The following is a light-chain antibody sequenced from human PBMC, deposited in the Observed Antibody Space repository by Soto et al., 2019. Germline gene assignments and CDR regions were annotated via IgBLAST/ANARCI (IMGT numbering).Light chain of an antibody. J-gene: IGKJ1*01. CDR3: QXXGSSPPT. CDR2: GAS. Sequence: EIVLTQSPGTLSLSPGERATLSCRASQSVSTNYLAWYQRKPGQAPRLLIYGASSRATGIPDRFSGSGSGTDFTLTITXLEPXDFAVXXCQXXGSSPPTFGQGTKVEIK. CDR1: QSVSTNY. V-gene: IGKV3-20*01.